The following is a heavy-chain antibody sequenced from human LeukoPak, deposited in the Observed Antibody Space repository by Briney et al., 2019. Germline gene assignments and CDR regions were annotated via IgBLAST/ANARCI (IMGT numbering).Heavy chain of an antibody. Sequence: GGSLRLSCAASGFTFSSYDMSWVRQAPGKGLEWVSAISGSGGSTYYADSVKGRFTISRDNSRNTLYLQMNSLTAEDTAVYFCAKDQSSRTYYDYWGQGTLVTVSS. V-gene: IGHV3-23*01. J-gene: IGHJ4*02. CDR1: GFTFSSYD. CDR3: AKDQSSRTYYDY. CDR2: ISGSGGST. D-gene: IGHD2-2*01.